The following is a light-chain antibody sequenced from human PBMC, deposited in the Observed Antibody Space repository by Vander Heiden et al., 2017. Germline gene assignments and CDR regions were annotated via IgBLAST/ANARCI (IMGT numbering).Light chain of an antibody. CDR2: QNN. Sequence: SYELTQPPSVSVSPGQTASITCSGDKLGDKYACWYQQKPGQSPVLVIYQNNERPSGIPERFSGSNSGNTATLTISGTQAMDEADYYCQAWDSSRVRLVVFGGGTKLTVL. CDR1: KLGDKY. CDR3: QAWDSSRVRLVV. V-gene: IGLV3-1*01. J-gene: IGLJ2*01.